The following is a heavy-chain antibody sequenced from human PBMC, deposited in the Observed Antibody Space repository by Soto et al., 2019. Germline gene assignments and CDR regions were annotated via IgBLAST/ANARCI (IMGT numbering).Heavy chain of an antibody. V-gene: IGHV1-18*01. Sequence: QVQLVQSGGEVKKPGASVKVSCKASGYTFTNYGISWVRQAPGQGLEWMGWINVYNGNTKYAQKVQGRVTMTTDTSTSRAYMELRSLRSDDTAVYYCARCVGSGSYYNQYNWFDPWGQGTLVTFSS. J-gene: IGHJ5*02. CDR2: INVYNGNT. CDR3: ARCVGSGSYYNQYNWFDP. D-gene: IGHD3-10*01. CDR1: GYTFTNYG.